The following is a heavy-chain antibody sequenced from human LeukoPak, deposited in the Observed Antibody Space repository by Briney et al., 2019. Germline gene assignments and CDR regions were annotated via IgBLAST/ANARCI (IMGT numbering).Heavy chain of an antibody. D-gene: IGHD3-22*01. CDR2: IYYSGSA. CDR1: GGSISSSSYY. Sequence: PSETLSLTCTVSGGSISSSSYYWGWIRQPLGKGLEWIVSIYYSGSAYYNPSLKSRVTISVDTSKNQFSLKLSSVTAADTAVYYCAIVDSSGSNDLYFDYWGQGTLVTVSS. J-gene: IGHJ4*02. V-gene: IGHV4-39*07. CDR3: AIVDSSGSNDLYFDY.